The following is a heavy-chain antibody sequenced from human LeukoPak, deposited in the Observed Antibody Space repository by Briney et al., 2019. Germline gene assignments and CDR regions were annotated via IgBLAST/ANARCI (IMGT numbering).Heavy chain of an antibody. CDR2: ISYDGSNK. V-gene: IGHV3-30-3*01. D-gene: IGHD4-23*01. CDR1: GFTFSSYA. Sequence: GGSLRLSCAASGFTFSSYAMHWVRQAPGKGLEWVAVISYDGSNKYYADSVKGRFTISRDNSKNTLYLQMNSLRAKDTAVYYCAREYGGFNEYYFDYWGQGTLVTVSS. CDR3: AREYGGFNEYYFDY. J-gene: IGHJ4*02.